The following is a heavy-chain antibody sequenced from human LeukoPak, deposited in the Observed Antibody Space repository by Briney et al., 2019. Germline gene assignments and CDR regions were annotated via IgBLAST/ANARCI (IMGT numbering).Heavy chain of an antibody. CDR1: GFTFSSYA. J-gene: IGHJ4*02. CDR2: ISGSGGST. D-gene: IGHD4-23*01. Sequence: PGASLRLSCGASGFTFSSYAMSWVRQAPGKGLEWVSSISGSGGSTCYADSVKGRFTISRDNSKNTLYLQMNSLRAEDTAVYYCAREGYGGNSGRDYWGQGTLVTVSS. CDR3: AREGYGGNSGRDY. V-gene: IGHV3-23*01.